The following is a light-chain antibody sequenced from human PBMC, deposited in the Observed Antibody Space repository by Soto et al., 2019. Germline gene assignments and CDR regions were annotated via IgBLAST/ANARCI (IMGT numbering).Light chain of an antibody. CDR1: RSDVGSYNL. CDR3: CSYAGSSTFYNV. CDR2: EVS. V-gene: IGLV2-23*02. J-gene: IGLJ1*01. Sequence: QSALTQPASVSGSHGQSITISCTGTRSDVGSYNLVSWYQQHPGKAPKLMIYEVSKRPSGVSNRFSGSKSGNTASLTISGLQAEYEADYYCCSYAGSSTFYNVFGTGTKLTVL.